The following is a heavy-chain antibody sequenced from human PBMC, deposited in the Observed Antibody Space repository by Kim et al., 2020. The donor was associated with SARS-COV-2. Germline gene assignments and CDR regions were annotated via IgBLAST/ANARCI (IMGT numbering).Heavy chain of an antibody. V-gene: IGHV5-51*01. CDR2: DSHT. CDR3: ARNLRMDI. J-gene: IGHJ6*02. Sequence: DSHTRYSPSFQGQVTISADKCISTAYLQWSSLKASDTAMYYCARNLRMDIWGQGTTVTVSS.